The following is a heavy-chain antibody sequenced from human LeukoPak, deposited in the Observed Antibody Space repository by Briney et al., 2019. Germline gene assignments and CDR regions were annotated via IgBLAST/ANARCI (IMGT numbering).Heavy chain of an antibody. V-gene: IGHV3-23*01. CDR1: GFPLSSHA. D-gene: IGHD3-22*01. CDR3: AKPLDYYDSSGYYRNYFDY. Sequence: PGGSLRLSCAASGFPLSSHAMSWVRQAPGKGLEWVSATSSSDAGTYYADSVKGRFTISRDNSKNTLYLQMNSLRAEDTAVYYCAKPLDYYDSSGYYRNYFDYWGQGTLVTVSS. J-gene: IGHJ4*02. CDR2: TSSSDAGT.